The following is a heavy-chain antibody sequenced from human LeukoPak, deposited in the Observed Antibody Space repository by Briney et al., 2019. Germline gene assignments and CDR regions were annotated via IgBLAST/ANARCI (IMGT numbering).Heavy chain of an antibody. V-gene: IGHV4-61*02. Sequence: PSETLSLTCTVSGGSISSSSYYWNWIRQPAGKGLEWIGRVYTSGSTNYNPSLKSRVTISVDMSKNQFSLNLSSVTAADTAVYYCARGPGRGWFDPWGQGTLVTVSS. CDR1: GGSISSSSYY. CDR2: VYTSGST. D-gene: IGHD1-14*01. J-gene: IGHJ5*02. CDR3: ARGPGRGWFDP.